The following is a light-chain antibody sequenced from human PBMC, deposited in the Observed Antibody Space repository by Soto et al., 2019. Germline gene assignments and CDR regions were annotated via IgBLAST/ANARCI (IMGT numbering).Light chain of an antibody. Sequence: GLTQSPGALSLYTGERATLSCRASQSVSRNYLVWYQQKPGQAPRLLIYGASTRATGIPARFSGSGSGTDFTLTISRLEPEDFAVYYCQQYGSSPPLTFGGGTKAAI. J-gene: IGKJ4*01. V-gene: IGKV3-20*01. CDR1: QSVSRNY. CDR3: QQYGSSPPLT. CDR2: GAS.